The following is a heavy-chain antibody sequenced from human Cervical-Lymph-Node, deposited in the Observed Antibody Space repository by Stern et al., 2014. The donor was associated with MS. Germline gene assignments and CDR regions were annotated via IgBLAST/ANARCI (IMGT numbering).Heavy chain of an antibody. J-gene: IGHJ4*02. V-gene: IGHV4-59*01. CDR1: GGSISSYY. D-gene: IGHD7-27*01. CDR2: IYYSGST. Sequence: QVQLQESGPGLVKPSETLSLTCTVSGGSISSYYWSWIRQPPGKGLEWIGYIYYSGSTNYNPSLKSRVTISVDTSKNQFSLKLSSVTAADTAVYYCARRRPRTYYFDYWGQGTLVTVSS. CDR3: ARRRPRTYYFDY.